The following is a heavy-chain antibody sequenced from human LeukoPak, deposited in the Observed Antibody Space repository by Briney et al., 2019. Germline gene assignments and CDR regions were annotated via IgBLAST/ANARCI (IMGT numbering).Heavy chain of an antibody. CDR3: ARGRIQLWLRPYYFDY. D-gene: IGHD5-18*01. CDR2: INHSGST. CDR1: GGSFSGYY. J-gene: IGHJ4*02. V-gene: IGHV4-34*01. Sequence: SETLSLTCAVYGGSFSGYYWSWIRQPPGKGLEWIGEINHSGSTNYNPSLKSRVTISVDTSKNQFSLKPSSVTAADTAVYYCARGRIQLWLRPYYFDYWGQGTLVTVSS.